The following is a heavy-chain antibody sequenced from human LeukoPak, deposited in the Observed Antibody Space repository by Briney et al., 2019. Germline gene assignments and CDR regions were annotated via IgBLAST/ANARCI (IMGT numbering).Heavy chain of an antibody. CDR3: ARDKQLGNPGLFDY. Sequence: ASVKVSCKAPGYTFTSYGISWVRQAPGQGPEWMGWISAYNGNTNYAQKLQGRVTMTTDTSTSTAYMELRSLRSDDTAVYYCARDKQLGNPGLFDYWGQGTLVTVSS. D-gene: IGHD6-6*01. J-gene: IGHJ4*02. CDR2: ISAYNGNT. CDR1: GYTFTSYG. V-gene: IGHV1-18*01.